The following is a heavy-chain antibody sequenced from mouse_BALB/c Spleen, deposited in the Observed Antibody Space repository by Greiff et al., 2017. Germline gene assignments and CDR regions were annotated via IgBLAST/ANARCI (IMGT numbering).Heavy chain of an antibody. J-gene: IGHJ4*01. CDR1: GYTFTSYW. Sequence: VQLQQSGAELAKPGASVKMSCKASGYTFTSYWMHWVKQRPGQGLEWIGYINPSTGYTEYNQKFKDKATLTADKSSSTAYMQLSSLTSEDSAVYYCARDYGPMDYWGQGTSVTVSS. CDR2: INPSTGYT. V-gene: IGHV1-7*01. D-gene: IGHD1-1*02. CDR3: ARDYGPMDY.